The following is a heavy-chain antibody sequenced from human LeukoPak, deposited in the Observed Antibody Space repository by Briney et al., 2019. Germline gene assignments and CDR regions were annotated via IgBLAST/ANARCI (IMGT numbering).Heavy chain of an antibody. CDR2: IYHSGST. Sequence: SETLSLTCAVSGGSISGGGYSWSWIRQPPGKGLEWIVYIYHSGSTYYNPSLKSRVTISVDRSKNQFSLKLSSVTAADTAVYYCAREDRYYDSSGYLYNWFDPWGQGTLVTVSS. CDR3: AREDRYYDSSGYLYNWFDP. V-gene: IGHV4-30-2*01. D-gene: IGHD3-22*01. CDR1: GGSISGGGYS. J-gene: IGHJ5*02.